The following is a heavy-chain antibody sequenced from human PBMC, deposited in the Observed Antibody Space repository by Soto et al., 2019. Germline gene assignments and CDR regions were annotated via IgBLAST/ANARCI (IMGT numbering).Heavy chain of an antibody. CDR2: ISYDGSNK. J-gene: IGHJ6*02. Sequence: QVQLVESGGGVVQPGRSLRLSCAASGFTFSSYAMHWVRQAPGKGLEWVAVISYDGSNKYYADSVKGRFTISRDNSKNTLYLQMNSLRAEDTAVYYCARDRGAFNGMDVWGQGTTVTVSS. V-gene: IGHV3-30-3*01. CDR1: GFTFSSYA. CDR3: ARDRGAFNGMDV. D-gene: IGHD1-26*01.